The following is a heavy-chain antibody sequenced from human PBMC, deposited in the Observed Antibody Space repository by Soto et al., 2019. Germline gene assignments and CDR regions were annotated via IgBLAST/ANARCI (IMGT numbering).Heavy chain of an antibody. D-gene: IGHD3-10*01. Sequence: GGSLRLSRAASRFTFSDYSMKWVRPAPGKGLEWVSYISSGGLSIDYADSVRGRFTISRDNPENSLYLQMNSLRAEDTGVYYCVRGSFTMIRGQWFDPWGQGTLVTVSS. CDR3: VRGSFTMIRGQWFDP. J-gene: IGHJ5*02. V-gene: IGHV3-48*04. CDR2: ISSGGLSI. CDR1: RFTFSDYS.